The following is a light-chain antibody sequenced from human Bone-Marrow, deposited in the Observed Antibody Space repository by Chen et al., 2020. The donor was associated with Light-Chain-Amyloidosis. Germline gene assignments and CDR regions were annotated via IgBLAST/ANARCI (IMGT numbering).Light chain of an antibody. J-gene: IGLJ2*01. CDR3: QSADSSGTYEGI. CDR1: DLPTKY. Sequence: SYELTQPPSVSVSPGQTARITCSGDDLPTKYAYWYQQKPGQAPVLVIQRDTERPSGISERFSGSSSGTTATLTISGVQAEDGADYHCQSADSSGTYEGIFGGGTKLTVL. V-gene: IGLV3-25*03. CDR2: RDT.